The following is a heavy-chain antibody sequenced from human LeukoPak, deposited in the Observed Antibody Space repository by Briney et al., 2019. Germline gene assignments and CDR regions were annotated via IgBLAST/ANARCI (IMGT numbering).Heavy chain of an antibody. CDR1: GFTFSSYA. CDR2: ISGSGGST. CDR3: AKDLSPESNRLSPFDY. J-gene: IGHJ4*02. D-gene: IGHD3-16*02. Sequence: GGSLRLSCAASGFTFSSYAMSWVRQAPGKGLEWVSAISGSGGSTYYADSVKGRFTISRDNSKNTLGLQMNSLRAEDTAIFYCAKDLSPESNRLSPFDYWGQGTLVTVSS. V-gene: IGHV3-23*01.